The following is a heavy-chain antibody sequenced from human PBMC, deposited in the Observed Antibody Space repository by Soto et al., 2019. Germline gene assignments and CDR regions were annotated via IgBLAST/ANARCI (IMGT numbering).Heavy chain of an antibody. CDR1: GGTFSSYA. Sequence: QVQLVQSGAEVKKPGSSVKVSCKASGGTFSSYAISWVRQAPGQGLEWMGGIIPIFGTANYAQKFQGRVTSTADESTSTACMELSSLRSEDTAVYYCARNRPYDFWSGPANQFDPWGQGTLVTVSS. CDR2: IIPIFGTA. V-gene: IGHV1-69*12. J-gene: IGHJ5*02. CDR3: ARNRPYDFWSGPANQFDP. D-gene: IGHD3-3*01.